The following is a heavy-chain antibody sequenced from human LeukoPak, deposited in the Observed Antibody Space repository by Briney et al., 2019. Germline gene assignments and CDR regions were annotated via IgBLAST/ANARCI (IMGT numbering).Heavy chain of an antibody. CDR3: ARDSGGSGSYYNVFDY. CDR2: INAGNGNT. V-gene: IGHV1-3*01. D-gene: IGHD3-10*01. CDR1: GGTFSSYA. J-gene: IGHJ4*02. Sequence: SVKVSCKASGGTFSSYAISWVRQAPGQRLEWMGWINAGNGNTKYSQKFQGRVTITRDTSASTAYMELSSLGSEDTAVYYCARDSGGSGSYYNVFDYWGQGTLVTVSS.